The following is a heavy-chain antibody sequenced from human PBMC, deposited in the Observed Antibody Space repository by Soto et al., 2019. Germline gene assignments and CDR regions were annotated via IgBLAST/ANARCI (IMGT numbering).Heavy chain of an antibody. CDR1: GGTFSSYA. J-gene: IGHJ5*02. CDR3: ASSYSGTLKAGWFDP. V-gene: IGHV1-69*12. CDR2: IIPIFGTA. D-gene: IGHD1-26*01. Sequence: QVQLVQSGAGVKKPGSSVKVSCKASGGTFSSYAISWVRQAPGQGLEWMGGIIPIFGTANYAQKFQGRVTITADESTSTAYMELSSLRSEDTAVYYCASSYSGTLKAGWFDPWGQGTLVTVSS.